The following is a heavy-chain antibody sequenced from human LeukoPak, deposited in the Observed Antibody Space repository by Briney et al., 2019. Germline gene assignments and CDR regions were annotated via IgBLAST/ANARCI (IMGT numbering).Heavy chain of an antibody. CDR1: GYTFTSYG. Sequence: CASVKVSCKASGYTFTSYGISWVRQAPGQGLEWMGWISAYNGNTNYAQKLQGRVTMTTDPSTSTAYMELRSLRSDDTPVYYCARSAAAGTSQWFDPWGQGTLVTVSS. V-gene: IGHV1-18*01. CDR2: ISAYNGNT. D-gene: IGHD6-13*01. CDR3: ARSAAAGTSQWFDP. J-gene: IGHJ5*02.